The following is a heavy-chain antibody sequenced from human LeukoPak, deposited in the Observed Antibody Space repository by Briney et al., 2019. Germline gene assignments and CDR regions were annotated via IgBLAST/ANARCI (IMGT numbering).Heavy chain of an antibody. CDR2: ISSSSSYI. CDR1: GFTFSDYW. D-gene: IGHD2-2*01. V-gene: IGHV3-21*01. Sequence: GGSLRLSCAVSGFTFSDYWMNWVRQAPGKGLEWVSSISSSSSYIYYADSVKGRFTISRDNAKNSLYLQMNSLRAEDTAVYYCARDDCSSTSCLLIDYWGQGTLVTVSS. J-gene: IGHJ4*02. CDR3: ARDDCSSTSCLLIDY.